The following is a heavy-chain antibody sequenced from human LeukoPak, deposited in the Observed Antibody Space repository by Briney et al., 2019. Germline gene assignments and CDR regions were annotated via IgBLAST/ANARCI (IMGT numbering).Heavy chain of an antibody. CDR3: TRARGGYCGGGTCRYFGY. D-gene: IGHD2-15*01. Sequence: PGRSLRLSCTVSGFTFGDYVMSWVRQAPGKGLEWVGFIRNQAFGGTTEYAASVKGRFTISRDDFKSIAYLQMNSLKTADTALYYCTRARGGYCGGGTCRYFGYWGQGILVTVSS. J-gene: IGHJ4*02. CDR2: IRNQAFGGTT. CDR1: GFTFGDYV. V-gene: IGHV3-49*04.